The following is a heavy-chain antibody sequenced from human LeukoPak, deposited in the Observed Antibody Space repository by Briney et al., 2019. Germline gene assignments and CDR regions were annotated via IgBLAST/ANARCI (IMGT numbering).Heavy chain of an antibody. CDR1: GFTFSSYW. D-gene: IGHD1-14*01. CDR3: ARVIRNYYVY. V-gene: IGHV3-74*01. CDR2: INSYGSST. Sequence: GGSLRPSCAASGFTFSSYWMHWVRQAPGKGLVWVSRINSYGSSTSYADSVKGLFTISRDNAKNTLYLQMNSLRAEDTAVYYCARVIRNYYVYWGQGTLVTVSS. J-gene: IGHJ4*02.